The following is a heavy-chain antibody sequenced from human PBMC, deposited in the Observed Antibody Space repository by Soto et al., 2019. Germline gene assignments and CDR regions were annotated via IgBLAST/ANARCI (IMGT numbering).Heavy chain of an antibody. V-gene: IGHV3-23*01. CDR3: AKVGSSSSLRRVVGWLGSGYRAFDY. Sequence: GGSLRLSCAASGFTFSSYAMSWVRQAPGKGLEWVSAISGSGGSTYYADSVKGRFTISRDNSKNTLYLQMNSLRAEDTAVYYCAKVGSSSSLRRVVGWLGSGYRAFDYWGQGTLVTVSS. J-gene: IGHJ4*02. CDR2: ISGSGGST. D-gene: IGHD6-6*01. CDR1: GFTFSSYA.